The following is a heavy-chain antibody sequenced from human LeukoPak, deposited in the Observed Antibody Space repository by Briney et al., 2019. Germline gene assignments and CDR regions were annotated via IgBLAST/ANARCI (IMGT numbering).Heavy chain of an antibody. CDR1: GFTFSSYG. CDR2: ISGSGGST. V-gene: IGHV3-23*01. CDR3: ARGYKFDILTGYYYYYYMDV. D-gene: IGHD3-9*01. J-gene: IGHJ6*03. Sequence: PGGSLRLSCAASGFTFSSYGMSWVRQAPGKGLEWVSAISGSGGSTYYADSVKGRFTISRDNAKNSLYLQMNSLRAEDTAVYYCARGYKFDILTGYYYYYYMDVWGKGTTVTISS.